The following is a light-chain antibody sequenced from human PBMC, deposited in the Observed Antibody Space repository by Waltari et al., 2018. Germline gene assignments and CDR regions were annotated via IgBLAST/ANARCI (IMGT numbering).Light chain of an antibody. V-gene: IGLV2-23*02. CDR2: EVT. CDR1: SRDVGSYNL. CDR3: CSYAGSSTFVV. J-gene: IGLJ2*01. Sequence: QSALTQPASVSGSPGQSTIRPCTGTSRDVGSYNLLSGYQQHPGKVPKLMIYEVTKRPSGVSNRFSGSKSGNTASLTISGLQAEDEGDYYCCSYAGSSTFVVFGGGTKLTVL.